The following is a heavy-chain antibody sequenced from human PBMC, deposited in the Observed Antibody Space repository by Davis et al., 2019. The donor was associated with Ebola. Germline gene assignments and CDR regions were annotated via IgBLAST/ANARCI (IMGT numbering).Heavy chain of an antibody. CDR2: ISYDGSNK. J-gene: IGHJ4*02. D-gene: IGHD5-18*01. CDR3: ASKDTAMAYFDY. Sequence: GGSLRLSCSVSGFTFSRHWMHWVRQAPGKGLEWVAIISYDGSNKYYADSVKGRFTISRDNSKHTLYLQMNSLRAEDTAVYYCASKDTAMAYFDYWGQGTLVTVSS. CDR1: GFTFSRHW. V-gene: IGHV3-30*03.